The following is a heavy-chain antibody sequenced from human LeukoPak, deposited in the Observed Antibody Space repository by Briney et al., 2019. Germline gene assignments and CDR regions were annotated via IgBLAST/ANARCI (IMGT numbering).Heavy chain of an antibody. V-gene: IGHV6-1*01. Sequence: SQTLSLTCAISGDSVSRDGATWHWITQSPSRGLEWLASTYFRSKWLYDYAPSLKSRLTISPDTSKNQFALQLNSVTPEDTALYFCERAGRGYYDYWGQGTLDTVSS. D-gene: IGHD3-22*01. CDR2: TYFRSKWLY. CDR3: ERAGRGYYDY. CDR1: GDSVSRDGAT. J-gene: IGHJ4*02.